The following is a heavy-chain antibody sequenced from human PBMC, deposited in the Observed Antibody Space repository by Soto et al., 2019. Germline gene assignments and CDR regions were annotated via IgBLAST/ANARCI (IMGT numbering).Heavy chain of an antibody. D-gene: IGHD3-16*01. V-gene: IGHV3-9*01. CDR3: AKDRGTYGPHPGLNY. J-gene: IGHJ4*02. CDR2: IGWNSGSI. Sequence: EVQLVESGGGLVQPGRSLRLSCAASGFTFDDYAMHWVRQAPGKGLEWVSGIGWNSGSIGYADSVKGRFTISRDNAKKSLYLQMVSVKAEDTALYYCAKDRGTYGPHPGLNYWGQGTLVTVSS. CDR1: GFTFDDYA.